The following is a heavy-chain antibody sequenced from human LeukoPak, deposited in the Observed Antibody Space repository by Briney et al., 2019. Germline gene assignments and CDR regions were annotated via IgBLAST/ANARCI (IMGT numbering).Heavy chain of an antibody. CDR2: IYYSGST. CDR1: GGSISSYY. Sequence: KPSETLSLTCTVSGGSISSYYWSCIRQPPGKGLEWIGYIYYSGSTNYNPSLKSRVTISVDTSKNQFSLKLSSVTAADTAVYYCAREVGYCSGGSCYSGGWFDPWGQGTLVTVSS. J-gene: IGHJ5*02. D-gene: IGHD2-15*01. CDR3: AREVGYCSGGSCYSGGWFDP. V-gene: IGHV4-59*01.